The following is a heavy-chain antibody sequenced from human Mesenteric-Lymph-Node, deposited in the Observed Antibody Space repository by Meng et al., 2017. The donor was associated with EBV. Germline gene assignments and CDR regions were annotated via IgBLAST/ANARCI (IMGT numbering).Heavy chain of an antibody. Sequence: LGESEEGLFPPVGSLTLSCAALGFTFTPYGLHCVRPAPGKGLVWGSRVNSDGSSTTYADSVRGRFTISRDNAKNTVYLQMNSLGAEDTAVYYCTRGATGKFDPWGQGTLVTVSS. CDR2: VNSDGSST. CDR3: TRGATGKFDP. J-gene: IGHJ5*02. V-gene: IGHV3-74*01. CDR1: GFTFTPYG.